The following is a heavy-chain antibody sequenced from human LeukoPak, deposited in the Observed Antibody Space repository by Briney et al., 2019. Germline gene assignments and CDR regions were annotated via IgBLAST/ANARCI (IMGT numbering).Heavy chain of an antibody. CDR2: IYYSGST. CDR1: GGSVSSDSYY. Sequence: SETLSLTCTVSGGSVSSDSYYWSWIRQPLEKGLEWIGYIYYSGSTNYNPSLKSRVTISVDTSKNHFSLKLSSVTAADMAVYYCARVDYYGSGSPFDYWGQGTLVTVSS. J-gene: IGHJ4*02. V-gene: IGHV4-61*03. D-gene: IGHD3-10*01. CDR3: ARVDYYGSGSPFDY.